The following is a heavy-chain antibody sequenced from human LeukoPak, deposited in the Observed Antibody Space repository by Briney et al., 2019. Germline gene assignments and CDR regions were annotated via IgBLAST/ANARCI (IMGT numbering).Heavy chain of an antibody. D-gene: IGHD3-10*02. V-gene: IGHV3-33*06. CDR1: GFTFSTYG. J-gene: IGHJ4*02. CDR3: AKDDYVRGSTSGTFDS. Sequence: GGSLRLSCAASGFTFSTYGMHWVRQAPGKGLEWVAMIWHDGINKYYADSVKGRFTISRDNSRDTLYLQMNSLRGEDTAVYYCAKDDYVRGSTSGTFDSWGQGTLVSVSS. CDR2: IWHDGINK.